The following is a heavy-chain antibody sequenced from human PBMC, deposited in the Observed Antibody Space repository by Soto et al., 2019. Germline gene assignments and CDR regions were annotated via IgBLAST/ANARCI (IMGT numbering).Heavy chain of an antibody. CDR2: INAGNGKT. CDR1: GYTFKSYV. V-gene: IGHV1-3*01. D-gene: IGHD3-10*01. Sequence: QVQLVQSGAEVKKPGASLKVSCKASGYTFKSYVLHWVRQDPGQRLEWMGWINAGNGKTKYSQKFQGRLTFARDTSASTAYMELSSLRSEDTAVYYCARDNVGGDLHKGELEYWGQGTLVTVSS. CDR3: ARDNVGGDLHKGELEY. J-gene: IGHJ4*02.